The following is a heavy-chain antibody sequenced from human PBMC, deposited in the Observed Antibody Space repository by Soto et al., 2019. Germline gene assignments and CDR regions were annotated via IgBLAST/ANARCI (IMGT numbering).Heavy chain of an antibody. CDR2: IYPGDSDI. D-gene: IGHD2-15*01. V-gene: IGHV5-51*01. CDR1: GYGFTSYC. CDR3: ARQLPYGGNSYYGMDV. Sequence: GVPLEMTWKGCGYGFTSYCRGWVSQKPEKGLEWMGIIYPGDSDIRYSPSFQGQVTISADKSISTAYLQWSGLKASDTAIYYCARQLPYGGNSYYGMDVWGQGTTVTVS. J-gene: IGHJ6*02.